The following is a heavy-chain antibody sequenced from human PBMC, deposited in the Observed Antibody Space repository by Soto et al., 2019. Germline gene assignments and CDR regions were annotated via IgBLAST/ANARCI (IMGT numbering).Heavy chain of an antibody. CDR3: ARDISTPKSTHDTSGYGMDL. J-gene: IGHJ6*02. CDR2: INPNSGGT. V-gene: IGHV1-2*02. Sequence: ASVKVSCKASGYTFTGYYMHWVRQAPGQGLEWMGWINPNSGGTNYAQKFQGRVTMTRDTSISTAYMELSRLRSDDTAVYYCARDISTPKSTHDTSGYGMDLWGQGTTVTVSS. D-gene: IGHD3-22*01. CDR1: GYTFTGYY.